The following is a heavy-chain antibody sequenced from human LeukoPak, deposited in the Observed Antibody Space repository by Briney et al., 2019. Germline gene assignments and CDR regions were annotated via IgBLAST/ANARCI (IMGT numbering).Heavy chain of an antibody. CDR1: GFTFSSYA. CDR2: ISGSGGST. CDR3: AKDPRGGGNSYYFDY. V-gene: IGHV3-23*01. Sequence: PGGSLRLSCAASGFTFSSYAMSWVRQAPGKGLEWVSAISGSGGSTYYADSVKGRFTISRDNSKNTLYLQMNSLRAEDTAVYYCAKDPRGGGNSYYFDYWGQGTLVTVSS. D-gene: IGHD4-23*01. J-gene: IGHJ4*02.